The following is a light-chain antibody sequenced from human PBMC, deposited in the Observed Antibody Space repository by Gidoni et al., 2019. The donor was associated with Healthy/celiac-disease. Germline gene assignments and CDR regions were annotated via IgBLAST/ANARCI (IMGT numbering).Light chain of an antibody. CDR2: AAS. Sequence: DIQMTQSPSSLSASVGDRVTITCRASQSISSYLNWYQQKPGKAPKLLIYAASSLQSGVPSRFSGSGSGTDFTLTISSLQPEDFATYYCQQSYSTPXTFGGGTKVEIK. J-gene: IGKJ4*01. CDR1: QSISSY. CDR3: QQSYSTPXT. V-gene: IGKV1-39*01.